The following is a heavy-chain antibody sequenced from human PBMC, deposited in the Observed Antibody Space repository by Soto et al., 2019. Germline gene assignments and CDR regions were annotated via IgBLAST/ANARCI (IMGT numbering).Heavy chain of an antibody. D-gene: IGHD3-10*01. J-gene: IGHJ5*02. CDR2: IYYSGST. Sequence: SETLSLTCTVSGGSISSYYRSWIRQPPGKGLEWIGYIYYSGSTNYNPSLKSRVTISVDTSKNQFSLKLSSVTAADTAVYYCARDRGVRGYNWFDPWGQGTLVTVSS. V-gene: IGHV4-59*01. CDR1: GGSISSYY. CDR3: ARDRGVRGYNWFDP.